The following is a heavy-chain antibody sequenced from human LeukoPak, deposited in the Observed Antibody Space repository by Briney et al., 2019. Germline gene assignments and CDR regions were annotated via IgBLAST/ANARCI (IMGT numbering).Heavy chain of an antibody. V-gene: IGHV3-30-3*01. CDR3: AKDPGTVTTFSDY. CDR2: ISYDGSNK. Sequence: GGSLRLSCAASGFTFSSYAMHWVRQAPGKGLEWVAVISYDGSNKYYADSVKGRFTISRDNSKNTLYLQMNSLRAEDTAVYYCAKDPGTVTTFSDYWGQGTLVTVSS. D-gene: IGHD4-17*01. CDR1: GFTFSSYA. J-gene: IGHJ4*02.